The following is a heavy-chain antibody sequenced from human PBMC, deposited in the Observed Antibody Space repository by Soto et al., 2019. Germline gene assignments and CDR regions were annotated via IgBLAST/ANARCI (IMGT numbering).Heavy chain of an antibody. J-gene: IGHJ6*02. CDR3: ARDDLKYYDFWSGYHLATVDYYYYYGMDV. Sequence: ASVKVSCKASGYTFTSYYMHWVRQAPGQGLEWMGIINPSGGSTSYAQKFQGRVTMTRDTSTSTVYMELSSLRSEDTVVYYCARDDLKYYDFWSGYHLATVDYYYYYGMDVWGQGTTVTV. D-gene: IGHD3-3*01. CDR1: GYTFTSYY. CDR2: INPSGGST. V-gene: IGHV1-46*01.